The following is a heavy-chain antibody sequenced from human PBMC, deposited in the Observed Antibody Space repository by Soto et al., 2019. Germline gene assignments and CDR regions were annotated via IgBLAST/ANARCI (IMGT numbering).Heavy chain of an antibody. CDR3: ATDEGLRFLEAFDY. Sequence: ASVKVSCKVSGYTLTELSMHWVRQAPGKGLEWMGGFDPEDGETIYAQKFQDRVTMTEDTSTDTAYMELSSLRSEDTAVYYCATDEGLRFLEAFDYWGQGTLVTVSS. CDR2: FDPEDGET. CDR1: GYTLTELS. V-gene: IGHV1-24*01. D-gene: IGHD3-3*01. J-gene: IGHJ4*02.